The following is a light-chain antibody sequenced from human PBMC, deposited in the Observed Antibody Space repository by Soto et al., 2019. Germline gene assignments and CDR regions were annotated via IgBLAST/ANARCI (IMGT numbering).Light chain of an antibody. CDR3: QQLTRYPSI. Sequence: IQMTQSPSILSASVGERVTLTCLSSQTITNWSAWYQQKPGKAPRLLIYDASSLESWVPSRFSGSGSGTEFTLTISGLQPEDFATYYCQQLTRYPSIFGGGTKVDIK. CDR1: QTITNW. CDR2: DAS. V-gene: IGKV1-5*01. J-gene: IGKJ4*01.